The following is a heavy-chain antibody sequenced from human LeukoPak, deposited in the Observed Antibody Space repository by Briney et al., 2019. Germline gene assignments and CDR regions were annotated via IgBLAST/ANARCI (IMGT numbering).Heavy chain of an antibody. CDR1: GFTFSRYW. V-gene: IGHV3-74*01. D-gene: IGHD2-15*01. J-gene: IGHJ4*02. CDR2: MNSDGSNT. Sequence: GGSLRLSCAASGFTFSRYWMHWVRQAPGEGLVWVSRMNSDGSNTNYADSVKGRFAISRDNAKNTLYLQMNSLRADDTAVYYCARDICSGIGCYPRAPFDYWGQGTLVTVSS. CDR3: ARDICSGIGCYPRAPFDY.